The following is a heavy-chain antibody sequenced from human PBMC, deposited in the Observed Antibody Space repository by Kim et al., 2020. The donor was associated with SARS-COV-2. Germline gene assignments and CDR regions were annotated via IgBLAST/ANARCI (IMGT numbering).Heavy chain of an antibody. J-gene: IGHJ4*02. Sequence: GGSLRLSCAASGFTFSSYGMHWVRQAPGKGLEWVAVISYDGSNKYYADSVKGRFTISRDNSKNTLYLQMNSLRAEDTAVYYCAKGSGSYFDYFDYWGQGTLVTVSS. V-gene: IGHV3-30*18. D-gene: IGHD1-26*01. CDR1: GFTFSSYG. CDR2: ISYDGSNK. CDR3: AKGSGSYFDYFDY.